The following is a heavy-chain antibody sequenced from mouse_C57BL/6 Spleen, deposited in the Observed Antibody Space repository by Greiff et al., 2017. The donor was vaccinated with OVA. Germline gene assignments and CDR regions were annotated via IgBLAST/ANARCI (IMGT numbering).Heavy chain of an antibody. CDR2: ITPSNGGT. V-gene: IGHV1-53*01. J-gene: IGHJ1*03. CDR3: ARDHYGSSWYFDV. CDR1: GYTFTSYW. D-gene: IGHD1-1*01. Sequence: VQLQQPGPELVKPGASVKLSCKASGYTFTSYWMHWVKQRPGQGLEWIGNITPSNGGTNYTEKFTSKATLTVDKSSSTAYMQLSSLTSEDSAVYYCARDHYGSSWYFDVWGTGTTVTVSS.